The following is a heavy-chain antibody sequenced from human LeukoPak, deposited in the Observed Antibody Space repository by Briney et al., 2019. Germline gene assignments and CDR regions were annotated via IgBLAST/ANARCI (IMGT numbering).Heavy chain of an antibody. CDR1: GGSISSGGYS. J-gene: IGHJ4*02. CDR3: ARKEVVTEKVDY. Sequence: TSSETLSLTCAVSGGSISSGGYSWSWIRQHPGKGLEWIGYIYYSGSTYYNPSLKSRVTISVDTSKNQFSLKLSSVTAADTAVYYCARKEVVTEKVDYWGQGTLVTVSS. V-gene: IGHV4-31*11. CDR2: IYYSGST. D-gene: IGHD2-21*02.